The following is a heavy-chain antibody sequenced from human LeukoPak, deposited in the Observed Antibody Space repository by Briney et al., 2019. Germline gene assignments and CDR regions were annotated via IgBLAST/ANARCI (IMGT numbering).Heavy chain of an antibody. CDR3: AREAGIAVALDNWFDP. D-gene: IGHD6-19*01. Sequence: SQTLSLTCAISGDSVSSNSAAWNWIRQSPSRGLEWLGRTYYRSKWYNDYAVSVKSRITINPDTSKNQFSLQLNSVTPEDTAVYYCAREAGIAVALDNWFDPWGQGTLVTVSS. J-gene: IGHJ5*02. CDR1: GDSVSSNSAA. V-gene: IGHV6-1*01. CDR2: TYYRSKWYN.